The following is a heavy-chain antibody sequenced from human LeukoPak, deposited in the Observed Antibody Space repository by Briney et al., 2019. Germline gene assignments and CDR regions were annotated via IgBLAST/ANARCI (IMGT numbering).Heavy chain of an antibody. CDR3: ARDGAYYYDSSGYWSRNGKPQLINYFDY. Sequence: PGGSLRLSCAASGFTFSSYAMHWVRQAPGKGLEWVAVISYDGSNKYYADSVKGRFTISRDNSKNTLYLPMNSLRAEDTAVYYCARDGAYYYDSSGYWSRNGKPQLINYFDYWGQGTLVTVSS. J-gene: IGHJ4*02. CDR1: GFTFSSYA. D-gene: IGHD3-22*01. CDR2: ISYDGSNK. V-gene: IGHV3-30-3*01.